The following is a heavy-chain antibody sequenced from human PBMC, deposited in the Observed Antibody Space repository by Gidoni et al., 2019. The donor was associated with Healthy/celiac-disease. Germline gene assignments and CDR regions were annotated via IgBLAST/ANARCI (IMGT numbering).Heavy chain of an antibody. Sequence: QVPLVASGGGVVQPGRSLRLSCAASGFTFSRYGMHWVRQAPGQGLEWVAVIWYDGSNKYYADSVKGRFTISRDNSKNTLYLQMNSLRAEDTAVYYCAREGVAYCGGDCYFFDYWGQGTLVTVSS. CDR2: IWYDGSNK. CDR3: AREGVAYCGGDCYFFDY. D-gene: IGHD2-21*01. J-gene: IGHJ4*02. CDR1: GFTFSRYG. V-gene: IGHV3-33*01.